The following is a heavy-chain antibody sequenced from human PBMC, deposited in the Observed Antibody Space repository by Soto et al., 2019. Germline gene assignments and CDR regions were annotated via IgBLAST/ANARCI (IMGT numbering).Heavy chain of an antibody. CDR1: GFTFSNYE. CDR3: ARERQGMDV. J-gene: IGHJ6*02. Sequence: EVQLVESGGGLVQPGGSLRLSCAASGFTFSNYELNWVRQAPGKGLEWISYSSSGGSTTYYADSVKGRFTSSSDTAKSILYLQMNSLRAEDTAVYYCARERQGMDVWGQATTVTVSS. V-gene: IGHV3-48*03. CDR2: SSSGGSTT.